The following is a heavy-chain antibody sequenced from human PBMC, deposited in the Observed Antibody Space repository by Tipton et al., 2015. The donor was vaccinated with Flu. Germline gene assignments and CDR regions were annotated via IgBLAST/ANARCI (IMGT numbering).Heavy chain of an antibody. CDR3: ASPRGSYKVLRSFDI. J-gene: IGHJ3*02. CDR2: ISTGSDYV. V-gene: IGHV3-21*06. Sequence: SLRLSCAASGFTFSTYSMNWVRQAPGKGLEWVSSISTGSDYVYYADSVKGRFTSSRDNAKNSLYLQMNSLRAEDTAVYYCASPRGSYKVLRSFDIWGQGTLVTVSS. D-gene: IGHD1-26*01. CDR1: GFTFSTYS.